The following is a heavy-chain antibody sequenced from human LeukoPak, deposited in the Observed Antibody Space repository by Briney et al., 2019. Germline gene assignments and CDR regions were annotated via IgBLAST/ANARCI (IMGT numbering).Heavy chain of an antibody. D-gene: IGHD5-24*01. V-gene: IGHV4-34*01. J-gene: IGHJ4*03. CDR2: IDHRGDT. CDR3: ARGATISETGYFDF. Sequence: SETLSLTCAVYGGSFSRYYWSWIRQSPGKGLEWIAEIDHRGDTNYNPTVKSRVTISVDTSKNQFSLKVRSLSAADTAVYYCARGATISETGYFDFWGQGTLVTVSS. CDR1: GGSFSRYY.